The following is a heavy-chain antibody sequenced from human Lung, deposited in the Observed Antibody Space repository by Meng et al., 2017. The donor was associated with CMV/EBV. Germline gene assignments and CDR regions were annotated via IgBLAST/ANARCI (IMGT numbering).Heavy chain of an antibody. Sequence: GFTFSSYSMNWVRQAPGKGLEWVSSISSSSSYIYYAASVKGRFTISRDNAKNSLYLQMNSLRAEDTAVYYCARDFRGGSGYYPPFDYWGQGTLVTVSS. V-gene: IGHV3-21*01. CDR3: ARDFRGGSGYYPPFDY. D-gene: IGHD3-22*01. J-gene: IGHJ4*02. CDR1: GFTFSSYS. CDR2: ISSSSSYI.